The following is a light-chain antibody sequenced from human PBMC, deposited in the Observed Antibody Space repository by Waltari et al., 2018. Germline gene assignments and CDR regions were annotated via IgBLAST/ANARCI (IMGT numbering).Light chain of an antibody. CDR3: ALYMGSGIWV. Sequence: QTVVTQEPSLSVSPGGTVTLTCALSSGSLSTTSYATWYQQTPGQASRPLVYKANARSSGVPDRFSGSILGNTAALTITGAQADDESDYYCALYMGSGIWVFGGGTRLTVL. CDR1: SGSLSTTSY. CDR2: KAN. J-gene: IGLJ3*02. V-gene: IGLV8-61*01.